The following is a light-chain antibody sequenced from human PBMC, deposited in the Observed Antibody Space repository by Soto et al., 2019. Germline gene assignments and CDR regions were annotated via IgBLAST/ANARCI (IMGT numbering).Light chain of an antibody. CDR1: QSVGSNY. J-gene: IGKJ3*01. V-gene: IGKV3-20*01. CDR2: GAS. Sequence: EIVLTQSPGTLSLSPGERATLYCRASQSVGSNYLAWYQQKPGQAPRVLIYGASSRATGIPDRFSGRGSGADFTLTISRLEPEDFAVYYCQQYTSSSFTFGTGTKVDIK. CDR3: QQYTSSSFT.